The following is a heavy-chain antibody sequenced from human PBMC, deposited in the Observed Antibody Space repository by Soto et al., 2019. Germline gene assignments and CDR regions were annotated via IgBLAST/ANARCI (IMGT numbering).Heavy chain of an antibody. CDR1: GYTFTGYY. CDR2: INPNSGGT. J-gene: IGHJ3*02. Sequence: GASVKVSCKASGYTFTGYYMHWVRQAPGQGLEWMGWINPNSGGTNYAQKFQGWVTMTRDTSISTAYMELSRLRSDDTAVYYCARDLCGSSTSCPGNAFDSWGQGTMVTVSS. V-gene: IGHV1-2*04. D-gene: IGHD2-2*01. CDR3: ARDLCGSSTSCPGNAFDS.